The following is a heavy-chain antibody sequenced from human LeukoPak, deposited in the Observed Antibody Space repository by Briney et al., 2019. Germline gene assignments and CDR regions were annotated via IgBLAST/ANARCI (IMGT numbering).Heavy chain of an antibody. CDR3: ARAKTAMAYKGEFDY. J-gene: IGHJ4*02. CDR2: IIPIFGTA. V-gene: IGHV1-69*01. Sequence: GASVKVSFKASGGTFSSYAISWVRQAPGQGLEWMGGIIPIFGTANYAQKFQGRVTITADESTSTAYMELSSLRSEDTAVYYCARAKTAMAYKGEFDYWGQGTLVTVSS. CDR1: GGTFSSYA. D-gene: IGHD5-18*01.